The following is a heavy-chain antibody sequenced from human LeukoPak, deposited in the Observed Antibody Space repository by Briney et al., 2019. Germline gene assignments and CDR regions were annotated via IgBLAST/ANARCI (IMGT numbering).Heavy chain of an antibody. CDR2: INSDGSST. V-gene: IGHV3-74*01. CDR1: GFTFSSYW. CDR3: ARTWQQLVVYYYGLDV. J-gene: IGHJ6*02. D-gene: IGHD6-13*01. Sequence: PGGSLRLSCAASGFTFSSYWMHWVRQAPGKGLVWVSRINSDGSSTNYADSVKGRFTISRDNAKNTLYLQMNSLRAEDTAVYYCARTWQQLVVYYYGLDVWGQGTTVTVSS.